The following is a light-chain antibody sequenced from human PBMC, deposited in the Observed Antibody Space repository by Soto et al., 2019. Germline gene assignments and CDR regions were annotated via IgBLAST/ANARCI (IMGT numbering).Light chain of an antibody. V-gene: IGKV3-11*01. CDR2: DAS. Sequence: EIVLTQSPATLSLSPGERATLSCRASQNVSSYLAWYQQKPGQAPRLLIYDASNRATGIPARFSGSGSGTDFTLTISSLEPEDFAVYYCQQRSNWHPYTFGQGTKLEIK. CDR3: QQRSNWHPYT. J-gene: IGKJ2*01. CDR1: QNVSSY.